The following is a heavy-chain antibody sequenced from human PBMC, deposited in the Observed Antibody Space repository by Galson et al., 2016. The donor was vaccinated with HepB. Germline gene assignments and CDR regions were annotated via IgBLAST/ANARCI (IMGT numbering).Heavy chain of an antibody. V-gene: IGHV3-49*04. CDR1: GFSFGDYA. J-gene: IGHJ4*02. CDR3: TRASDSGYDRRFDY. Sequence: SLRLSCAGSGFSFGDYAMSWVRQAPGKGLEWVGFIRSTVYGETTDYAASVKGRLTISRDDSKSIAYLQMNSLKIEDTAVYFCTRASDSGYDRRFDYWGQGTLVTVSS. CDR2: IRSTVYGETT. D-gene: IGHD5-12*01.